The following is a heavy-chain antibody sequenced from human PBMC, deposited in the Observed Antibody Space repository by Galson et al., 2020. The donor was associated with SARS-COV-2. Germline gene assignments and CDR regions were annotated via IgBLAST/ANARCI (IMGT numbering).Heavy chain of an antibody. CDR3: ASGPVAGSGE. D-gene: IGHD6-19*01. Sequence: SETLSLTCAVSGGSISGTTYYWSWIRQPAGKGLEWIGRIHSSGSTNYNPSLKSRVTISIDTSKNQCSLRMSSVTAADTAIYYCASGPVAGSGEWGQGTLVTVSS. CDR2: IHSSGST. J-gene: IGHJ4*02. CDR1: GGSISGTTYY. V-gene: IGHV4-61*02.